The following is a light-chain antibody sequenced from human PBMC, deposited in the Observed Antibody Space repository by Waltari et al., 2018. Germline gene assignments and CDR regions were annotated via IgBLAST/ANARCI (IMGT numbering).Light chain of an antibody. Sequence: EIVMTQSPATLSVSPGERATLYCRASQSIGDNLAWYQQKPGQAPSLLIFSASKRIPGIPDRFRGSGSGTEFTLTISSLQSEDFAVYYCQQCHDWPPYTFGQGTKLEI. CDR2: SAS. V-gene: IGKV3-15*01. J-gene: IGKJ2*01. CDR3: QQCHDWPPYT. CDR1: QSIGDN.